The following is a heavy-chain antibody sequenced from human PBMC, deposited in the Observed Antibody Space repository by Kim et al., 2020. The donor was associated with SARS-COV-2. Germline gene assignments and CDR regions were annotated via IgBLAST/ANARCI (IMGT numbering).Heavy chain of an antibody. Sequence: GGSLRLSCAASGFTFSSYGMHWVRQAPGKGLEWVAVIWYDGSNKYYADSVKGRFTISRDNSKNTLYLQMNSLRAEDTAVYYCARGRGTMIVVAGLDPWGQGTLVTVSS. V-gene: IGHV3-33*01. CDR3: ARGRGTMIVVAGLDP. J-gene: IGHJ5*02. D-gene: IGHD3-22*01. CDR2: IWYDGSNK. CDR1: GFTFSSYG.